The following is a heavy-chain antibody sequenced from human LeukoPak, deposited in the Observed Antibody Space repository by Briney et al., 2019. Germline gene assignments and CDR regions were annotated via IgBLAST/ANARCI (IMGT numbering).Heavy chain of an antibody. V-gene: IGHV3-11*06. CDR1: GFTFSDYY. Sequence: GGSLRLSCVASGFTFSDYYMSWIRRAPGKGLEWDSYIRSSSDYTNYADSVRGRFTISRDNAKNSLYLQMKSLRAEDTAVYYCARPPYSSSWDPGWFDPWGQGTLITVSS. D-gene: IGHD6-13*01. J-gene: IGHJ5*02. CDR2: IRSSSDYT. CDR3: ARPPYSSSWDPGWFDP.